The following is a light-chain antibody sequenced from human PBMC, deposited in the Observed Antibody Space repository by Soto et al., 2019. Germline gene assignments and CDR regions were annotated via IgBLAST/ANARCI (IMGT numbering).Light chain of an antibody. J-gene: IGKJ5*01. CDR1: QSLLHITGETF. V-gene: IGKV2D-29*02. Sequence: DVVMTQTPLSLSVAPGQPASISCKSSQSLLHITGETFLFWYLQKPGQSPQLLIYEVSTRVSGVPYRFSGSGSGTDFTLEISRVETDDVGIYYCMQSTQLPPTFGQGTRVGIE. CDR3: MQSTQLPPT. CDR2: EVS.